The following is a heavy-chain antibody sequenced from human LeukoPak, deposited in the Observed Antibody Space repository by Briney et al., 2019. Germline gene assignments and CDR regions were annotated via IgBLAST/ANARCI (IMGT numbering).Heavy chain of an antibody. CDR1: GFTFSSYA. Sequence: PGKSLRLSCAASGFTFSSYAMHWVRQAPGKGLEWVAVISYDGSNKYYADSVKGRFTISRDNSKNTLYLQMNSLRAEDTAVYYCAKDFGSSSWYYFDYWGQGTLVTVSS. V-gene: IGHV3-30-3*01. D-gene: IGHD6-13*01. CDR2: ISYDGSNK. J-gene: IGHJ4*02. CDR3: AKDFGSSSWYYFDY.